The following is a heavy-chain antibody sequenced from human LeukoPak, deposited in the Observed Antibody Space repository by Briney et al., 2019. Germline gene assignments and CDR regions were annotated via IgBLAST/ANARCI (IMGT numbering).Heavy chain of an antibody. CDR3: ARDYAEYYDFWSGYYKSFFDY. CDR1: GFTFSSYW. CDR2: IKQDGSEK. Sequence: GGSLRLSCAASGFTFSSYWMSWVRQAPGKGLEWVANIKQDGSEKYYVDSVKRRFTISRDNAKNSLYLQMNSLRAEDTAVYYCARDYAEYYDFWSGYYKSFFDYWGQGTLVTVSS. V-gene: IGHV3-7*01. D-gene: IGHD3-3*01. J-gene: IGHJ4*02.